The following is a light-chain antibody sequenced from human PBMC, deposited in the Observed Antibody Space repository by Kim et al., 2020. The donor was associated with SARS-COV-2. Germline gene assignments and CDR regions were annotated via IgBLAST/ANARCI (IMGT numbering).Light chain of an antibody. CDR2: AAS. CDR3: QQAKSFPLT. CDR1: QDISRS. J-gene: IGKJ4*01. Sequence: DIQMTQSPSSVSASVGDRVTITCRASQDISRSLGWYQQKPGKVPKLLIYAASSLQSGVPSRFSGSGSGTDFTLTITSLQPEDFATYDCQQAKSFPLTFGGGTKLEI. V-gene: IGKV1-12*01.